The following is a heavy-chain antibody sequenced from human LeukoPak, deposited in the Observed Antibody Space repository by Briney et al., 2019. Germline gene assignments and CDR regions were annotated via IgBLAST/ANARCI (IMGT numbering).Heavy chain of an antibody. V-gene: IGHV3-53*01. CDR3: ARRRSSGWYFDL. Sequence: RGSLRLSCAASGFTVSSNYMSWVRQAPGKGLEWVSVIYSGGTTYFADSVKGRFTISRDNSKNTLDLQMNSLRAEDTAVYYCARRRSSGWYFDLWGQGTLITVSS. J-gene: IGHJ4*02. CDR2: IYSGGTT. D-gene: IGHD6-19*01. CDR1: GFTVSSNY.